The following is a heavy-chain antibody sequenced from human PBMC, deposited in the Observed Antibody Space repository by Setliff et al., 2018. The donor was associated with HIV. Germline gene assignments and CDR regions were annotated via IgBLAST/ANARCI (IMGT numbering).Heavy chain of an antibody. Sequence: SVKVSCKASDDTFTRFGISWVRQAPGQGLEWVGAIFPRIGTTIYAQKFQGRVTMTEDTSTDTAYMELSSLRSEDTAVYYCATVGPTIWGAFDIWGQGTMVTVSS. D-gene: IGHD3-16*01. V-gene: IGHV1-69*06. CDR2: IFPRIGTT. CDR3: ATVGPTIWGAFDI. J-gene: IGHJ3*02. CDR1: DDTFTRFG.